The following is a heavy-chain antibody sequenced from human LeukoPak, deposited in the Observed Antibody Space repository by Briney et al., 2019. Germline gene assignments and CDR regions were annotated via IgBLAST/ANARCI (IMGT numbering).Heavy chain of an antibody. CDR2: INHSGST. CDR3: ARRRDYYGSGRALWGYYYYMDV. J-gene: IGHJ6*03. V-gene: IGHV4-34*01. CDR1: GGSFSGYY. D-gene: IGHD3-10*01. Sequence: SETLSLTCAVYGGSFSGYYWSWIRQPPGKGLEWIGEINHSGSTNYNPSLKSRVTISVDTSKNQFSLKLSSVTAADTAVYYCARRRDYYGSGRALWGYYYYMDVWGKGTTVTISS.